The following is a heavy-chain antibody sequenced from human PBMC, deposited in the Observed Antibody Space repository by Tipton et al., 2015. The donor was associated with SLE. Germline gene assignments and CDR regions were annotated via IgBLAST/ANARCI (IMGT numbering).Heavy chain of an antibody. CDR3: AMSSATLTHYFDY. Sequence: SLRPSCAASGFTFSNFAVSWVRQAPGKGLEWVSAISRSGDATYYADPVKGWFTISRDNSRNTLYLQMNSLRAEDTAVYYCAMSSATLTHYFDYWGQGTLVTVSS. J-gene: IGHJ4*02. CDR2: ISRSGDAT. V-gene: IGHV3-23*01. D-gene: IGHD3-10*01. CDR1: GFTFSNFA.